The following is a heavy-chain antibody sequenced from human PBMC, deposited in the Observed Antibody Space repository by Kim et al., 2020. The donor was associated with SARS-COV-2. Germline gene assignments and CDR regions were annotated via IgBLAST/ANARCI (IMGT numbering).Heavy chain of an antibody. CDR2: IYYSGST. J-gene: IGHJ4*02. D-gene: IGHD6-13*01. V-gene: IGHV4-59*13. CDR1: GGSISSYY. CDR3: ARLAAAGVDY. Sequence: SETLSLTCTVSGGSISSYYWSWIRQPPGKGLEWIGYIYYSGSTNYNPSLKSRVTISVDTSKNQFSLKLSSVTAADTAVYYCARLAAAGVDYWGQGTLVTVSS.